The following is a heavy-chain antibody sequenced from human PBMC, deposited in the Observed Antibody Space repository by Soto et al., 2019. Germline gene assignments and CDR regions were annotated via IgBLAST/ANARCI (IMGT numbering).Heavy chain of an antibody. CDR1: GGSISSGGYY. V-gene: IGHV4-31*03. Sequence: QVQLQESGPGLVKPSQTLSLTCTVSGGSISSGGYYWSWIRQHPAKGLEWIGYIYYSGSTYYNPSLKSRVTISVDTSKNQFSLKLSSVTAADTAVYYCARGSLGIVVVPAATSPYYYGMDVWGQGTTVTVSS. D-gene: IGHD2-2*01. CDR2: IYYSGST. J-gene: IGHJ6*02. CDR3: ARGSLGIVVVPAATSPYYYGMDV.